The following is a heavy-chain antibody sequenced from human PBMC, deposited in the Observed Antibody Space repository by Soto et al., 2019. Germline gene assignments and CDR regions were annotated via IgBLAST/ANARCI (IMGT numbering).Heavy chain of an antibody. CDR3: AGPWCSGATCYRGVDYGMDV. CDR2: IYPGDSDT. V-gene: IGHV5-51*01. Sequence: GESLKISCKGSGYSFTNYWIGWVRQMPGRGLEWMGIIYPGDSDTRYNPSFEGQVTISADKSISTAYLQWSSLKASDTAIYYCAGPWCSGATCYRGVDYGMDVWGQGTTVTVSS. D-gene: IGHD2-2*02. J-gene: IGHJ6*02. CDR1: GYSFTNYW.